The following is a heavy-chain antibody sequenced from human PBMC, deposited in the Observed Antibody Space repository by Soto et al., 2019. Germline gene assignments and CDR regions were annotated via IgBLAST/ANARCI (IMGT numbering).Heavy chain of an antibody. CDR1: GGTFSSYA. V-gene: IGHV1-69*12. J-gene: IGHJ4*01. Sequence: QVQLVQSGAEVKKPGSSVKVSCKASGGTFSSYAISWVRQAPGQGLEWMGGITPLFCTSNYAQKFQGRVTITADESTSTAYMELSSLRSEDTAVYYCASNYDILTGYAYWGHGTLVTVSS. CDR2: ITPLFCTS. CDR3: ASNYDILTGYAY. D-gene: IGHD3-9*01.